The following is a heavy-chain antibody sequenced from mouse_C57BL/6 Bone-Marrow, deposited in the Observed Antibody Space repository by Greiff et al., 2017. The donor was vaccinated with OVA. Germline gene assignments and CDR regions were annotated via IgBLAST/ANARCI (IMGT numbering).Heavy chain of an antibody. Sequence: QVQLQQPGAELVRPGSSVKLSCKASGYTFTSYWMHWVKQRPIQGLEWIGNIDPSDSETHSNQKFKDKATLTVDKSSSTAYMQRSSLTSEDSAVYYCAMIPWDVGAYWGQGTLVTVSA. CDR2: IDPSDSET. V-gene: IGHV1-52*01. J-gene: IGHJ3*01. CDR1: GYTFTSYW. CDR3: AMIPWDVGAY. D-gene: IGHD4-1*01.